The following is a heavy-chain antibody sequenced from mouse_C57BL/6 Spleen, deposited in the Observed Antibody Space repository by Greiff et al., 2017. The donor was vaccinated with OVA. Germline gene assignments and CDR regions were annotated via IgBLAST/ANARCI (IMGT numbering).Heavy chain of an antibody. V-gene: IGHV1-22*01. D-gene: IGHD2-3*01. J-gene: IGHJ3*01. CDR2: INPNNGGT. CDR3: AREFIYDGYYWFAY. CDR1: GYTFTDYN. Sequence: EVKLQESGPELVKPGASVKMSCKASGYTFTDYNMHWVKQSHGKSLEWIGYINPNNGGTSYNQKFKGKATLTVNKSSSTAYMELRSLTSEDSAVYYCAREFIYDGYYWFAYWGQGTLVTVSA.